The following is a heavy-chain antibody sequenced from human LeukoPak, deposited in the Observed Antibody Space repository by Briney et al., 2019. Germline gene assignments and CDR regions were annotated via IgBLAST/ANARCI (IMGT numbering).Heavy chain of an antibody. CDR2: INPNSGGT. CDR3: ARAAMVRGVGYFDY. Sequence: ASVKVSCKASGYTFTGYYLHWVRQAPGQGLEWMGWINPNSGGTNYAQKFQGRVTMTRDTSINTAYMELRSLRSDDTAVYYCARAAMVRGVGYFDYWGQGTLVTVSS. V-gene: IGHV1-2*02. CDR1: GYTFTGYY. J-gene: IGHJ4*02. D-gene: IGHD3-10*01.